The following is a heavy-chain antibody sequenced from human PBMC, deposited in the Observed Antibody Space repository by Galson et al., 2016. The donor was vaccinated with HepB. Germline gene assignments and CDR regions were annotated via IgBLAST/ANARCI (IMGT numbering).Heavy chain of an antibody. D-gene: IGHD5-12*01. J-gene: IGHJ5*02. CDR1: GGSISSYS. CDR3: ARFPFSGYDGANWIDP. Sequence: SETLSLTCSVSGGSISSYSWSWIRQPPGKGLEWIGYMYYNGSASYNPSLKSRVTISDDPSKNQFSLKMSSVTAEDTAIYYCARFPFSGYDGANWIDPWGQGALVTVSS. V-gene: IGHV4-59*08. CDR2: MYYNGSA.